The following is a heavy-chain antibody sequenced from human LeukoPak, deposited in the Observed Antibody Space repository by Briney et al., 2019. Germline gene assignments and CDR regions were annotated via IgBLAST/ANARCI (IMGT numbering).Heavy chain of an antibody. CDR3: AKNLRFLEWLYRGPNYYYGMDV. Sequence: ASVKVSCKASGYTFTSYAMNWVRQAPGQGLEWMGRINTNTGNPTYAQGFTGRFVFSLDTSVSTAYLQISSLRAEDTAVYYCAKNLRFLEWLYRGPNYYYGMDVWGQGTTVTVSS. J-gene: IGHJ6*02. V-gene: IGHV7-4-1*02. CDR2: INTNTGNP. D-gene: IGHD3-3*01. CDR1: GYTFTSYA.